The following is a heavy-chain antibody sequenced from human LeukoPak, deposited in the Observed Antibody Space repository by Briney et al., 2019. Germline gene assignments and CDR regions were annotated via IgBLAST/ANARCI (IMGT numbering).Heavy chain of an antibody. CDR3: ARERGGGDFWSGYTARYYYYYYMDV. V-gene: IGHV1-69*05. D-gene: IGHD3-3*01. J-gene: IGHJ6*03. CDR2: IIPIFGTA. CDR1: GGTFSSYA. Sequence: ASVKVSCKASGGTFSSYAISWVRQAPGQGLEWMGGIIPIFGTANYAQKFQGRVTITTDESTSTAYMELSCLRSEDTAVYYCARERGGGDFWSGYTARYYYYYYMDVWGKGTTVTVSS.